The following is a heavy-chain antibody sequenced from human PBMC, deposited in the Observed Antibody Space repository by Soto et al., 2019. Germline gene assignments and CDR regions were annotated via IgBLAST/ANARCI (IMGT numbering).Heavy chain of an antibody. J-gene: IGHJ4*02. CDR2: ISDDGSTA. V-gene: IGHV3-74*01. CDR3: ARGPRVSSTGTGAH. Sequence: GESLKISCAVSGFTFSAYWMHWVRQVPGKGLTWVSRISDDGSTATYADSVKGRFVISRDNAKNSLYLEMNTLRADDSGLYYCARGPRVSSTGTGAHWGRGTLVTVSS. CDR1: GFTFSAYW. D-gene: IGHD1-1*01.